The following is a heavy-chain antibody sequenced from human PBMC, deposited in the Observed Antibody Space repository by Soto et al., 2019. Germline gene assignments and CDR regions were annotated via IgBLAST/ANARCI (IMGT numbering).Heavy chain of an antibody. D-gene: IGHD2-15*01. J-gene: IGHJ4*02. CDR1: GFTFSYYY. CDR2: ITSDGSRM. Sequence: QVQPVESGGGLVKPGVSLRLSCTASGFTFSYYYMTWIRHAPGKGLAWLSHITSDGSRMYYTDSVKGRFTISRDNAKNSLYLQMNSLRAEDTAVYYCARAAYCSGVSCVDYWGQGTLVTVSS. V-gene: IGHV3-11*01. CDR3: ARAAYCSGVSCVDY.